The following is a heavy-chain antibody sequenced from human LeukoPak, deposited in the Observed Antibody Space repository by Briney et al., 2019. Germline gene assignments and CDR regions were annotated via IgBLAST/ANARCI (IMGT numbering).Heavy chain of an antibody. CDR2: IIPIFGTA. Sequence: GASVKVSCKASGGTLSSYAISWVRQAPGQGLEWMGGIIPIFGTANYAQKFQGRVTITTGESTSTAYMELSSLRSEDTAVYYCARWSETGFGELFFDYWGQGTLVTVSS. V-gene: IGHV1-69*05. D-gene: IGHD3-10*01. CDR3: ARWSETGFGELFFDY. CDR1: GGTLSSYA. J-gene: IGHJ4*02.